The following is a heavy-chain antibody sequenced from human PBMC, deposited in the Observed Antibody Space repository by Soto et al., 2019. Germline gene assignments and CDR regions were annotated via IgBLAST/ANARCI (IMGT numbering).Heavy chain of an antibody. Sequence: GSLRLSCVASGFGFHTYWMHWVRQVPGKGLVWVARINSDGDTSTYADSVKGRFTISRDNSKNTLYLQMNSLRAEDTAVYYCAKSIAQYYYDSSGYYLFDYWGQGTLVTVSS. CDR2: INSDGDTS. D-gene: IGHD3-22*01. V-gene: IGHV3-74*01. J-gene: IGHJ4*02. CDR3: AKSIAQYYYDSSGYYLFDY. CDR1: GFGFHTYW.